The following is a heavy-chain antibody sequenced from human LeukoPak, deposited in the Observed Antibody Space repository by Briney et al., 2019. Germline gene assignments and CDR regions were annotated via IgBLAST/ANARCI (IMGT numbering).Heavy chain of an antibody. J-gene: IGHJ4*02. V-gene: IGHV1-69*13. CDR1: GGTFSSYA. D-gene: IGHD3-10*01. Sequence: SVKVSCKASGGTFSSYAISWVRQAPGQGLEWMGGIIPIFGTANYAQKFQGRVTITADESTSTAYMELSSLRSEDTAVYYCASTRTYYYGSGSCYFDYWGQGTLVTVSS. CDR2: IIPIFGTA. CDR3: ASTRTYYYGSGSCYFDY.